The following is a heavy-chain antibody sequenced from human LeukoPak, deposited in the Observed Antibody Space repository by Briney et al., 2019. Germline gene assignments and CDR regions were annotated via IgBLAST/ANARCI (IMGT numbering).Heavy chain of an antibody. D-gene: IGHD3-10*01. CDR3: AKDLTLVYYGSGSFDY. Sequence: GESLKISCAASGFTFSSYAMHWVRQAPGKGLEWVAVISYDGSNKYYADSVKGRFTISRDNSKNTLYLQMNSLRAEDTAVYYCAKDLTLVYYGSGSFDYWGQGTLVTVSS. V-gene: IGHV3-30*18. CDR2: ISYDGSNK. CDR1: GFTFSSYA. J-gene: IGHJ4*02.